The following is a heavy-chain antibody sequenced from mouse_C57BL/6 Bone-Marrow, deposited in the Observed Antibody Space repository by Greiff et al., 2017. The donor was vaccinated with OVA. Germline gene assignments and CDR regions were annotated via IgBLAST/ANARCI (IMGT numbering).Heavy chain of an antibody. V-gene: IGHV5-16*01. D-gene: IGHD1-1*01. CDR3: ARGSYYGSSYFDY. Sequence: EVQLVESEGGLVQPGSSMKLSCTASGFTFSDYYMAWVRQVPEKGLEWVANINYDGSSTYYLDSLKSRFIISRDNAKNILYLQMSSLKSEDTATYYCARGSYYGSSYFDYWGQGTTLTVSS. CDR1: GFTFSDYY. J-gene: IGHJ2*01. CDR2: INYDGSST.